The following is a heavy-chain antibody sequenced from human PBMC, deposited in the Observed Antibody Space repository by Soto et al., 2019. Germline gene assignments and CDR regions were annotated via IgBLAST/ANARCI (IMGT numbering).Heavy chain of an antibody. CDR2: ISAYNGNT. CDR3: ARDRDSSSLFWFDP. Sequence: GASVKVACKASGSTFTSYGISWVRQAPGQGLEWMGWISAYNGNTNYAQKFQGRVTMTRDTSISTAYMELSRLRSDDTAVYYCARDRDSSSLFWFDPWGQGTLVTVSS. V-gene: IGHV1-18*01. CDR1: GSTFTSYG. J-gene: IGHJ5*02. D-gene: IGHD6-13*01.